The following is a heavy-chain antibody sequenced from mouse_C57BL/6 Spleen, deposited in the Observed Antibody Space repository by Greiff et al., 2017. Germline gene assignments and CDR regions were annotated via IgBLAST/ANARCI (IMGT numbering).Heavy chain of an antibody. CDR3: ARPPLSNYFDY. CDR2: IYPGSGST. D-gene: IGHD1-1*01. V-gene: IGHV1-55*01. Sequence: QVQLQQPGAELVRPGSSVKLSCKASGYTFTSYWITWVKQRPGQGLEWIGDIYPGSGSTNYNEKFKSKATLTVDTSSSTAYMQLSSLTSEDSAVYYCARPPLSNYFDYWGQGTTLTVSS. CDR1: GYTFTSYW. J-gene: IGHJ2*01.